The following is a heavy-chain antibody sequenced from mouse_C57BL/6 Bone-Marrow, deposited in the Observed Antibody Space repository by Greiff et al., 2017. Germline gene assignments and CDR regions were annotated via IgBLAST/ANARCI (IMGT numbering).Heavy chain of an antibody. CDR3: ARYDGYRPFAY. J-gene: IGHJ3*01. V-gene: IGHV2-2*01. CDR2: IWSGGST. D-gene: IGHD2-3*01. CDR1: GFSLTSYG. Sequence: VKLVESGPGLVQPSQSLSITCTVSGFSLTSYGVHWVRQSPGKGLEWLGVIWSGGSTDYNAAFISRLSISKDNSKSQVFFKMNNLQADDTAIYYCARYDGYRPFAYWGQGTLVTVSA.